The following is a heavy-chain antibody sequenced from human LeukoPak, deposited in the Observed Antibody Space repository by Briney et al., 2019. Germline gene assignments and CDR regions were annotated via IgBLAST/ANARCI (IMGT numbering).Heavy chain of an antibody. CDR3: ARGSYYDILTGYYHY. J-gene: IGHJ4*02. Sequence: SVKVSCKASGGTFSSYAISWVRQAPGQALEWIGGIIPIFGTANYAQKFQGRVTITADESTSTAYMELSSLRSEDTAVYYCARGSYYDILTGYYHYWGQGTLVTVSS. V-gene: IGHV1-69*13. D-gene: IGHD3-9*01. CDR2: IIPIFGTA. CDR1: GGTFSSYA.